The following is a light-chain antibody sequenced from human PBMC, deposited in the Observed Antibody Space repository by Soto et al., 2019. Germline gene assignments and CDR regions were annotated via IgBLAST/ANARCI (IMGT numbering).Light chain of an antibody. CDR3: LQRSIGFT. Sequence: EIVMTQSPATLSVSPGERATLSCRASQSLRSSLAWYQQKPGQAPRLLIYGASSRATGIPDRFSGSGSGTDFTLTISSLEPEDFAVYHCLQRSIGFTFGPGTKVDIK. CDR2: GAS. V-gene: IGKV3D-20*02. J-gene: IGKJ3*01. CDR1: QSLRSS.